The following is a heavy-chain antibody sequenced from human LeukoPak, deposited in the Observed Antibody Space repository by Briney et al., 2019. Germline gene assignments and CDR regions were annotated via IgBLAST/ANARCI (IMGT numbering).Heavy chain of an antibody. CDR3: ARVHGGNSFWRYFDL. J-gene: IGHJ2*01. Sequence: LRASVKVSCKASGGSFTFTSHDINWVRQATGQGLEWMGWINPNSGGTNYAQKFQGRVTMTRDTSISTAYMELSRLRSDDTAVYYCARVHGGNSFWRYFDLWGRGTLVTVSS. V-gene: IGHV1-2*02. D-gene: IGHD4-23*01. CDR2: INPNSGGT. CDR1: GGSFTFTSHD.